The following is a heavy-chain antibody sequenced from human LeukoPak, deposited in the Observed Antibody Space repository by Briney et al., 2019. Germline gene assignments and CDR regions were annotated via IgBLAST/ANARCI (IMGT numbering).Heavy chain of an antibody. V-gene: IGHV4-59*02. CDR3: ARDAGWYATDV. Sequence: PSETLSLTCTVSGGSVSSYYWSWIRQPPGKGLEWIGYMYYSGSTNYNPSLKSRVTISIDTSKNQFSLKLSSVTAADTAVYYCARDAGWYATDVWGKGTSVTVSS. J-gene: IGHJ6*04. D-gene: IGHD6-19*01. CDR2: MYYSGST. CDR1: GGSVSSYY.